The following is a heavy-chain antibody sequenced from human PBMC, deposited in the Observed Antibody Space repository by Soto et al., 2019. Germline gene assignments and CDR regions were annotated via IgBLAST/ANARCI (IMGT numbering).Heavy chain of an antibody. Sequence: ASVKVSCKASGGTFSSYTISWVRQAPGQGLEWMGRIIPILGIANYAQKFQGRVTITADKSTSTAYMELSSLRSEDTAVYYCARDSSSSTSRYYYYMDVWGKGTTVTAP. CDR1: GGTFSSYT. V-gene: IGHV1-69*04. CDR2: IIPILGIA. D-gene: IGHD2-2*01. J-gene: IGHJ6*03. CDR3: ARDSSSSTSRYYYYMDV.